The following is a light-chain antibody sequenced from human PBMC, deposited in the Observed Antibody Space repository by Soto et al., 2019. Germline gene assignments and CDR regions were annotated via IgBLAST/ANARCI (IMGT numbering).Light chain of an antibody. V-gene: IGLV2-14*02. CDR1: TSDVGSDNL. Sequence: QSALAQPSSVSWSPGQTITISCTGTTSDVGSDNLVSWYQQHPGKAPKLIIYEVHNRPAAISNPFSCSNSTETAYPSSSWVQGEEEADYYWSSYTPNAALDRVFGTGTKGTVL. CDR2: EVH. J-gene: IGLJ1*01. CDR3: SSYTPNAALDRV.